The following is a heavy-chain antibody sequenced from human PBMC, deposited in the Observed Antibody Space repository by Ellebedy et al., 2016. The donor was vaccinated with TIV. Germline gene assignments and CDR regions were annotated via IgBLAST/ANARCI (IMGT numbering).Heavy chain of an antibody. CDR3: TTLNDVAAFDV. V-gene: IGHV3-15*07. CDR2: IKSIFDGGTT. D-gene: IGHD1-1*01. Sequence: GESLKISCAASGFSFTNAWMRWVRQAPEKGLEWVGRIKSIFDGGTTDYAAPVKGRFTISRDDSKNTLYLEMNSLKTEDTAVYYCTTLNDVAAFDVWGQGTMVTVSS. CDR1: GFSFTNAW. J-gene: IGHJ3*01.